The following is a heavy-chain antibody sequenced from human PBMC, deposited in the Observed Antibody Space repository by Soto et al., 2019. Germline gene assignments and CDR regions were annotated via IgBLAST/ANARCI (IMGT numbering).Heavy chain of an antibody. D-gene: IGHD3-22*01. CDR2: INTGNGNT. CDR1: GYTFASHF. CDR3: ARDRYYYYETRGYFSY. V-gene: IGHV1-3*04. J-gene: IGHJ4*02. Sequence: QVQLVQSGAEVKKPGASMRVSCRTSGYTFASHFHWVRQAPGQGLEWMGWINTGNGNTRYSAPFEGRVTITRDTSATTVYVKRSSLRSEATAVYYCARDRYYYYETRGYFSYWGKGTLVTVSS.